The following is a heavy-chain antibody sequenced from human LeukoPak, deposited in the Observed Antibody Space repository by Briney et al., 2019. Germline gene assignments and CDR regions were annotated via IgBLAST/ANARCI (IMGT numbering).Heavy chain of an antibody. J-gene: IGHJ2*01. D-gene: IGHD6-13*01. V-gene: IGHV1-2*02. CDR3: ARRTAAAGIVYFHL. Sequence: GSVRVSCKASGYTFTGYYMHWVRQAPGQGLEWMGWINPNSGGTNYTQKFQGRVTMTRDTSISTAYIEMSRLRSDDTAVYYCARRTAAAGIVYFHLWGRGPLVTVP. CDR1: GYTFTGYY. CDR2: INPNSGGT.